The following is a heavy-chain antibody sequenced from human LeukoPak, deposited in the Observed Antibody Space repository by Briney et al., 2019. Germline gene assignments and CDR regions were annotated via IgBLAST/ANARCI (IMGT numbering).Heavy chain of an antibody. D-gene: IGHD3-3*01. Sequence: ASVKVSCKASGYTFTGYYMHWVRQAPGQGLEWMGWINPNSGGTSYAQKFQGRVTMTRDTSISTAYMELSRQRSDDAAVYYCARGEPPVLRFLEWLLENNWFDPWGQGTLVTVSS. J-gene: IGHJ5*02. CDR3: ARGEPPVLRFLEWLLENNWFDP. CDR1: GYTFTGYY. CDR2: INPNSGGT. V-gene: IGHV1-2*02.